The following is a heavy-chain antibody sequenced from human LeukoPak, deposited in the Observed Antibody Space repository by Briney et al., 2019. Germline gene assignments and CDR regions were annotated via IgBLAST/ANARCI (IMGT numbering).Heavy chain of an antibody. J-gene: IGHJ4*02. CDR3: ARDFNTGIARSI. V-gene: IGHV4-4*07. CDR2: IYTSGST. D-gene: IGHD2-21*01. Sequence: SETLSLTCTVSGGSISSYYWSWIRQPAGKGLEWIGRIYTSGSTNYNPSLKSRVNMSVDTSKNQFSLKLSSVTAADTAVYYCARDFNTGIARSIWGQGTLVTVSS. CDR1: GGSISSYY.